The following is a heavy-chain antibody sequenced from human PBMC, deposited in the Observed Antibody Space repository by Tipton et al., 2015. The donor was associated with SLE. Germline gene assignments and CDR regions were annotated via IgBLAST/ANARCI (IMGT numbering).Heavy chain of an antibody. V-gene: IGHV4-61*02. Sequence: TLSLTCTVSGGSISSGSYYWSWIRQPAGKGLEWIGRIYTSGSTNYNPSLKSRVTISVDTTKNQFPLKLSSVTAAHTAVYYCARDLGAARLSVWGKGTTVTVSS. J-gene: IGHJ6*04. CDR1: GGSISSGSYY. CDR3: ARDLGAARLSV. CDR2: IYTSGST. D-gene: IGHD6-6*01.